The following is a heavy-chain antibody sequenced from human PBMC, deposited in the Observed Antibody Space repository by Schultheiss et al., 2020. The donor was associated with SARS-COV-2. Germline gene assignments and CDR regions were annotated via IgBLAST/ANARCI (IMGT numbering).Heavy chain of an antibody. CDR2: ISSSSSYI. Sequence: GGSLRLSCAASGFTFSSYAMSWVRQAPGKGLEWVSSISSSSSYIYYADSVKGRFTISRDNAKNSLYLQMNSLRAEDTAVYYCARERKSQGYYYYYMDVWGKGTTVTVSS. CDR1: GFTFSSYA. CDR3: ARERKSQGYYYYYMDV. J-gene: IGHJ6*03. V-gene: IGHV3-21*01.